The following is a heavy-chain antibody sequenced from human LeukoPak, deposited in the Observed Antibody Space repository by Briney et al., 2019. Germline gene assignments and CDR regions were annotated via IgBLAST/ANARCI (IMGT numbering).Heavy chain of an antibody. CDR1: GFTFKTFG. D-gene: IGHD4-17*01. CDR2: IPSDEITK. V-gene: IGHV3-30*02. J-gene: IGHJ4*02. CDR3: ARGDYARKGNDY. Sequence: GGSLRLSCAASGFTFKTFGMHWVRQAPGKGLEWVSLIPSDEITKFYADSVKGRFTIFRDNSKNTLYLQMKGLRVEDTAIYYCARGDYARKGNDYWGQGTLVTVSS.